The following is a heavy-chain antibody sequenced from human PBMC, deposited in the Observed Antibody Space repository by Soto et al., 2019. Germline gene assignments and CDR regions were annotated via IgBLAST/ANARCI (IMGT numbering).Heavy chain of an antibody. Sequence: QVQLQESGPGLVKPSQTLSLTCTVSGGSISSGGYYWIWIRQHPGKGLEWIGYIYYSGSTYYNPSLKGRVTISVDSSTNQLSLKLSSGTAADTAVYYCARGSSSIYWYFALWGSGSLVTVSS. CDR1: GGSISSGGYY. CDR3: ARGSSSIYWYFAL. V-gene: IGHV4-31*03. J-gene: IGHJ2*01. CDR2: IYYSGST. D-gene: IGHD6-6*01.